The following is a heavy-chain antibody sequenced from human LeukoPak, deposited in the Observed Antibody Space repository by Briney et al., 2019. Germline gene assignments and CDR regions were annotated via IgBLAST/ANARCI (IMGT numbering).Heavy chain of an antibody. V-gene: IGHV4-34*01. CDR2: INHSGST. J-gene: IGHJ4*02. D-gene: IGHD3-3*01. CDR3: ASGQYYDLWSGYYVD. Sequence: SETLSLTCAVYGGSFSGHYWSWIRQPPGKGLEWIGEINHSGSTNYNPSLESRVTISVDTSKNHFSLKLSAVTAADTAVYYCASGQYYDLWSGYYVDWGQGTLVTVSS. CDR1: GGSFSGHY.